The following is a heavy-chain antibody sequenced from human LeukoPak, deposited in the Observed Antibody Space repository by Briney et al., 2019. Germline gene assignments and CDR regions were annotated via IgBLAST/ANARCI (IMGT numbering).Heavy chain of an antibody. CDR3: ARGSVRSARLAL. D-gene: IGHD3-10*01. CDR1: GGSFSGYY. Sequence: PSETLSLTCAVYGGSFSGYYWRWIRQPPGKGLEWIAYISYSGDTYYNPSLKSRLTISMDTSKNQFSLKLSSVTAADTAVYYCARGSVRSARLALWGQGTLVTVSS. J-gene: IGHJ4*02. CDR2: ISYSGDT. V-gene: IGHV4-34*01.